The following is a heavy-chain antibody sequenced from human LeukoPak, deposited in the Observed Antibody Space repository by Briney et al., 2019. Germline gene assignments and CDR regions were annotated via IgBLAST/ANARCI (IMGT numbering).Heavy chain of an antibody. CDR3: ARDLLADSSGYYSFPFYGMDV. Sequence: PSETLSLTCTVSGGSISSSSHYWGWIRQPPGKGLEWIGSIYYSGSTYYNPSLKSRVTISVDTSKNQFSLKLSSVTAADTAVYYCARDLLADSSGYYSFPFYGMDVWGQGTTVTVSS. J-gene: IGHJ6*02. V-gene: IGHV4-39*07. CDR1: GGSISSSSHY. CDR2: IYYSGST. D-gene: IGHD3-22*01.